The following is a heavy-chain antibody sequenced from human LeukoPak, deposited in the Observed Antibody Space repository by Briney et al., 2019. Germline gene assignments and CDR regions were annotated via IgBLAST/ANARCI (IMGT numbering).Heavy chain of an antibody. D-gene: IGHD3-22*01. CDR1: GYTFTSYG. CDR3: ARVELVVVITKVAHAFDI. CDR2: ISAYNGNT. J-gene: IGHJ3*02. Sequence: ASVKVSCKASGYTFTSYGISWVRQAPGQGLEWMGWISAYNGNTNYAQKLQGRVTMTTDTSTSTAYMELRSLRSDDTAVYYCARVELVVVITKVAHAFDIWGQGTMVTVSS. V-gene: IGHV1-18*01.